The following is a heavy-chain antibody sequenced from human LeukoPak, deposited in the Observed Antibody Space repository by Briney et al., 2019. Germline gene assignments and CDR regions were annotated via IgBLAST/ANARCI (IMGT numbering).Heavy chain of an antibody. CDR3: AHRLGGRYSFDY. J-gene: IGHJ4*02. V-gene: IGHV2-5*02. CDR2: IYWDDDK. D-gene: IGHD1-26*01. CDR1: GFALSTRGVG. Sequence: SGPTLFNPTQTLTLTCTFSGFALSTRGVGVGWIRQPPGKALEWLTLIYWDDDKRYNPSLKSRLTITKDTPKDQVVLTMTNMDPVDTATYYCAHRLGGRYSFDYWGQGTLVTVSS.